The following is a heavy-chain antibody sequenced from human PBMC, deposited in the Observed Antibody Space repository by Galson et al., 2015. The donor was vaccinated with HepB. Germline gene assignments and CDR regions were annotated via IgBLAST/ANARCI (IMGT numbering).Heavy chain of an antibody. CDR1: GDSVSSNSAA. CDR3: ARDSLPVGVRHGLDV. V-gene: IGHV6-1*01. CDR2: TYYRSKWYN. Sequence: CAISGDSVSSNSAAWNWIRQSPSRGLEWLGRTYYRSKWYNDYAVSVKSRITIDPDTSKNQFSLQLNSVTPEDTAVYYCARDSLPVGVRHGLDVWGQGTTVTVSS. D-gene: IGHD3-3*01. J-gene: IGHJ6*02.